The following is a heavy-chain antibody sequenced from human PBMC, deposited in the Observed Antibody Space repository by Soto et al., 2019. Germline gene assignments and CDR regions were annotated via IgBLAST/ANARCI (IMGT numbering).Heavy chain of an antibody. Sequence: ASVKVSTKASGYTFTGYYMHWVRQAPGQGLEWMGWINPNSGGTHYVQKFQGWVTMTRDTSITTAYMELSRLRSDDTAVYYCARAGRYSSSWWAFDYWGQGTLVTV. CDR2: INPNSGGT. D-gene: IGHD6-13*01. CDR3: ARAGRYSSSWWAFDY. V-gene: IGHV1-2*04. CDR1: GYTFTGYY. J-gene: IGHJ4*02.